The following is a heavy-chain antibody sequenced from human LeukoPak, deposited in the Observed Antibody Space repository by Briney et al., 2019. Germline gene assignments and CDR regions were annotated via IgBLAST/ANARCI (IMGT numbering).Heavy chain of an antibody. D-gene: IGHD2-21*02. Sequence: GESLKISCECSGYSFTNYWIGWVRQMPGKGLEWIGIIYPGDSDTRYSPSFQGQVTISADKSISTTYLQWSSLKASDTAMYYCARRDCGGDCYSRGGFDYWGQGSLVTVSS. CDR3: ARRDCGGDCYSRGGFDY. J-gene: IGHJ4*02. CDR1: GYSFTNYW. CDR2: IYPGDSDT. V-gene: IGHV5-51*01.